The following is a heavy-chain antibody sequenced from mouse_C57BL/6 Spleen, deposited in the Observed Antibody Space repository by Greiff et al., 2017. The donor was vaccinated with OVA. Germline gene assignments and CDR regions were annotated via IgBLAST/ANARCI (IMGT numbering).Heavy chain of an antibody. J-gene: IGHJ1*03. Sequence: QVQLKQPGTELVKPGASVKLSCKASGYTFTSYWMHWVKQRPGQGLEWIGNINPSNGGTNYNEKFKSKATLTVDKSSSTAYMQLSSLTSEDSAVYYCAYYGSRTGYFDVWGTGTTVTVSS. D-gene: IGHD1-1*01. CDR1: GYTFTSYW. CDR2: INPSNGGT. CDR3: AYYGSRTGYFDV. V-gene: IGHV1-53*01.